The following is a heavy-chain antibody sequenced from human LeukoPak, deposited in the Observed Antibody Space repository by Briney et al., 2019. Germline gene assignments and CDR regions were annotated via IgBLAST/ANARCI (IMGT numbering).Heavy chain of an antibody. CDR2: INSDGSST. J-gene: IGHJ4*02. CDR1: GFTFSSYW. CDR3: ARVSSSSWQVDFDY. D-gene: IGHD6-13*01. V-gene: IGHV3-74*01. Sequence: GGSLRLSCAASGFTFSSYWMHWVRQAPGKGLVWVSRINSDGSSTSYADSVKGRFTISRDNAKNTLYLQMNSLRAEDTAVYYCARVSSSSWQVDFDYWGQGTLVTVSS.